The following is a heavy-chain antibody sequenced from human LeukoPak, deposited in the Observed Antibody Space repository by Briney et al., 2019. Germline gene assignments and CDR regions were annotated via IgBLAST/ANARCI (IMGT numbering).Heavy chain of an antibody. Sequence: AASVKVSCKASGYTFTSYYMHWVRQAPGQGLEWMGIINPSGGSTSYAQKFQGRVTMTRDTSTSTVYMELSSLRSEDTAVYYCARGRVIIAARSGALDLWDQSKMVNVAS. V-gene: IGHV1-46*01. CDR3: ARGRVIIAARSGALDL. CDR2: INPSGGST. D-gene: IGHD3-10*01. CDR1: GYTFTSYY. J-gene: IGHJ3*01.